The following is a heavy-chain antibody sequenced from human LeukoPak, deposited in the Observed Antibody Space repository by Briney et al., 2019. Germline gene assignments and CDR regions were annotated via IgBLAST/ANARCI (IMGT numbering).Heavy chain of an antibody. CDR1: GFTFSSYA. CDR2: ISYDGSNK. D-gene: IGHD5-18*01. CDR3: ARESRYSYGYNFDY. J-gene: IGHJ4*02. Sequence: GGSLRLSCAASGFTFSSYAMHWVRQAPGKGLEWVAVISYDGSNKYYADSVKGRFTISRDNSKNTLYLQMNSLRAEDTAVYYCARESRYSYGYNFDYWGQGTLVTVSS. V-gene: IGHV3-30*04.